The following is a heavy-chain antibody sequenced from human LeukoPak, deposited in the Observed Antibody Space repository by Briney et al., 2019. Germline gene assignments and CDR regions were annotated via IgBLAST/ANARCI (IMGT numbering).Heavy chain of an antibody. CDR1: GGSISSGGYY. CDR2: IYHSGST. V-gene: IGHV4-30-2*01. J-gene: IGHJ4*02. CDR3: ARLSGSPWY. D-gene: IGHD3-10*01. Sequence: SQTLSLTCTVSGGSISSGGYYWSWIRQPPGKGLEWIGYIYHSGSTYYNPSLRSRVTISIDTSKNQFSLKLNSMTAADTAVYYCARLSGSPWYWSQGTLVTVSS.